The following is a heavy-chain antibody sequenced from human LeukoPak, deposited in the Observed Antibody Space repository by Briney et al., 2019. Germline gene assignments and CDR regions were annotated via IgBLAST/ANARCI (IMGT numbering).Heavy chain of an antibody. CDR3: ARAGYSSSWTPRYFDY. V-gene: IGHV3-11*04. D-gene: IGHD6-13*01. CDR1: GFTFSDNY. Sequence: PGGSLRLFCAASGFTFSDNYMSWIRQAPGKGLEWVSYISSSGNTTYNADSVKGRFSITRDNAKNSLYLQMNSLRAEDTAVYYCARAGYSSSWTPRYFDYWGQGTLVTVPS. J-gene: IGHJ4*02. CDR2: ISSSGNTT.